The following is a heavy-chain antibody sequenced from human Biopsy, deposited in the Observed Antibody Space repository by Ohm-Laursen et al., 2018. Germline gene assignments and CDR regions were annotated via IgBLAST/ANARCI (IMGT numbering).Heavy chain of an antibody. D-gene: IGHD2-8*02. CDR3: ARDRIAYCTATSCDNFGLDV. V-gene: IGHV4-59*01. J-gene: IGHJ6*02. Sequence: GTLSLTCTVSSASINLYYWGWIRQSPGKGLEWIGYINHSGHTNYNPSLKSRLTMSVDTSKNQFSMKLTSVTAADTAVYYCARDRIAYCTATSCDNFGLDVWGQGTTVTVSS. CDR1: SASINLYY. CDR2: INHSGHT.